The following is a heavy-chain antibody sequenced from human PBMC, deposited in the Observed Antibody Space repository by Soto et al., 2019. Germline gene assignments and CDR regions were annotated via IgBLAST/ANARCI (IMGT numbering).Heavy chain of an antibody. CDR2: IIAANAKT. J-gene: IGHJ4*01. D-gene: IGHD3-16*01. CDR3: AGGADMVYQIFY. V-gene: IGHV1-3*01. Sequence: ASVKVSCKGSGYNYSTYAMHWVRQAPGQSLEWMGWIIAANAKTKYSQKFQGRVTVTRDTSASTAYMELSSLRPEDTAVYYCAGGADMVYQIFYWGQGALVTVSS. CDR1: GYNYSTYA.